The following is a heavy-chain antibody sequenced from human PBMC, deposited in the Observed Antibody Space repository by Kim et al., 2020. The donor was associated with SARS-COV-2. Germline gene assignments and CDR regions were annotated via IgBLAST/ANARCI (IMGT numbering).Heavy chain of an antibody. J-gene: IGHJ5*02. CDR2: IYYSGST. D-gene: IGHD2-8*01. Sequence: SETLSLTCTVSGGSISSSSYYWGWIRQPPGKGLEWIGSIYYSGSTYYNPSLKSRVTISVDTSKNQFSLKLSSVTAADTAVYYCAQYGDNWFDPWGQGTLVTVSS. CDR3: AQYGDNWFDP. V-gene: IGHV4-39*01. CDR1: GGSISSSSYY.